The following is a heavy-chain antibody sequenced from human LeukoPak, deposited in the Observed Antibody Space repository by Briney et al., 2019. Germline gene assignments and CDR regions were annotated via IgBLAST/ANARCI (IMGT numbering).Heavy chain of an antibody. J-gene: IGHJ4*02. CDR1: GFTFSNAW. Sequence: GGSLRLSCAASGFTFSNAWMSWVRQAPGKGLEWVGRIKSKTDGGTTDYAAPVKGRFTISRDDSKNTLYLQMNSLRTEDTAVYYCTTRAYYYDSSGYPIIDYWGQGTLVTVSS. V-gene: IGHV3-15*01. CDR2: IKSKTDGGTT. D-gene: IGHD3-22*01. CDR3: TTRAYYYDSSGYPIIDY.